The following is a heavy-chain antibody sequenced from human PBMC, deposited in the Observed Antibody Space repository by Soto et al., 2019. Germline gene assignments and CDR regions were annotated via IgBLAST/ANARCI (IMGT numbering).Heavy chain of an antibody. V-gene: IGHV1-69*12. D-gene: IGHD2-2*01. CDR1: GGTFSSYA. Sequence: QVQLVQSGAEVKKPGSSVKVSCKASGGTFSSYAISWVRQAPGQGLEWMGGIIPIFGTANYAQKFQGRVTITADESTSTGYMELSSLSPEDTAVYYCARSPLPSLVPAVRGNWFDPWGQGTLVTVSS. CDR2: IIPIFGTA. CDR3: ARSPLPSLVPAVRGNWFDP. J-gene: IGHJ5*02.